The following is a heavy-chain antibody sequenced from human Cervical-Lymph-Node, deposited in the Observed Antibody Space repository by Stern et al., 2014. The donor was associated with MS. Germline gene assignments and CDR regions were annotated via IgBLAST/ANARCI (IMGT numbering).Heavy chain of an antibody. V-gene: IGHV5-51*01. J-gene: IGHJ4*02. CDR1: GYTFTSYW. Sequence: VQLVQSGPAVKRPGESLKISCQASGYTFTSYWIGWVRQLPGKGLEWLAIIFPGAFDIRYSPSFQGQVTISADKSSSPAYLQWNNLKASDTAIYYCARQRYFDYWGQGTLVTVSS. CDR3: ARQRYFDY. CDR2: IFPGAFDI.